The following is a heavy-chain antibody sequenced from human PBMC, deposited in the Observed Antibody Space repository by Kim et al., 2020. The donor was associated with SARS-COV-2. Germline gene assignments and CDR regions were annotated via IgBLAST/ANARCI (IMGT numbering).Heavy chain of an antibody. V-gene: IGHV3-30*18. CDR3: VKVGGEDQRGAFDF. Sequence: GGSLRLSCAASGFSFNSNAMHWVRQAPGKGLDWVAVISYDGKTIFYSESAKGRFTISRDNSKNMVYLQMDSLRLDDTALYHCVKVGGEDQRGAFDFWGEGTMVTVSS. J-gene: IGHJ3*01. CDR2: ISYDGKTI. D-gene: IGHD2-2*01. CDR1: GFSFNSNA.